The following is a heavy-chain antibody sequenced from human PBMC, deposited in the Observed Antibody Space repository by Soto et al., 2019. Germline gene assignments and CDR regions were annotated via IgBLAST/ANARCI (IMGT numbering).Heavy chain of an antibody. CDR3: ATAVRRGYDCHYGMDV. D-gene: IGHD5-12*01. J-gene: IGHJ6*02. V-gene: IGHV1-3*01. Sequence: GASVKVSCKASGYTFTKYSMHWVRQAPGQRLEWMGWIDAGIDDIKYSQNFQGRVTITRDTSATTDYMELSSLRSEDTAVYYCATAVRRGYDCHYGMDVWGQGTTVTVSS. CDR1: GYTFTKYS. CDR2: IDAGIDDI.